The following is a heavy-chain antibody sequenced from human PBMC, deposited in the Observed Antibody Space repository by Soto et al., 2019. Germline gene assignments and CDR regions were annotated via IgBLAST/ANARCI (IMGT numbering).Heavy chain of an antibody. D-gene: IGHD3-22*01. Sequence: QVQLVETGGGVVQPGRSLRLSCAASGFTLSSYGMHWVRQAPGKGLEWVAVISNDGSNKYYADSVKGRFTISRDNSKNTLYLQMTSLRAEDTAMYYCAKDYYYDSSGWVDWGQGTLVTVYS. V-gene: IGHV3-30*18. CDR1: GFTLSSYG. J-gene: IGHJ4*02. CDR2: ISNDGSNK. CDR3: AKDYYYDSSGWVD.